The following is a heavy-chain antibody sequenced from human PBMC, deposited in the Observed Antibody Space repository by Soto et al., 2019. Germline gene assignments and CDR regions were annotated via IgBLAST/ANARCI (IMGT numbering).Heavy chain of an antibody. J-gene: IGHJ4*02. V-gene: IGHV1-18*01. CDR2: ISANNGNT. CDR1: GYTFTSYG. D-gene: IGHD2-15*01. Sequence: QVQLVQSGGEVKKPGASVKVSCKASGYTFTSYGITWVRRAPGQGIEWMGWISANNGNTNYAQNLQGRVSMTTDTSTSTAYMELRSLRSDDTAKYYCSRGGGVVVAHFDYWGQGTLVTVSS. CDR3: SRGGGVVVAHFDY.